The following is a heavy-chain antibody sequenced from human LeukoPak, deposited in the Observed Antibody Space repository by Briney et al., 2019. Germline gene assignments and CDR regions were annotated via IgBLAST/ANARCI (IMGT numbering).Heavy chain of an antibody. Sequence: PGGSLRLSCAGSGFTFSDYYMSWIRQAPGRGLEWVSYISITSNTYYADSVRGRFTISRDNSKNSLYLQMNSLRTEDTALYYCVKEIDTLGTNAFHSWGQGTMVTVSS. CDR2: ISITSNT. CDR3: VKEIDTLGTNAFHS. V-gene: IGHV3-11*05. D-gene: IGHD2-15*01. J-gene: IGHJ3*02. CDR1: GFTFSDYY.